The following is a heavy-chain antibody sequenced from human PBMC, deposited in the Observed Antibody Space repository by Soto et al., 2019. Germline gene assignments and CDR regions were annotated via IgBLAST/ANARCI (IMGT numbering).Heavy chain of an antibody. J-gene: IGHJ4*02. CDR3: ARAQEWDIHDY. Sequence: GASVKVSCKASGYTFTSYHMHWVRQAPGQGLEWVGTINPRTGSTTYARKFQGRVTMTRDTSTGTVYMELSSLRSDDTAVYHCARAQEWDIHDYWGQGTLVTVSS. D-gene: IGHD1-26*01. CDR2: INPRTGST. V-gene: IGHV1-46*03. CDR1: GYTFTSYH.